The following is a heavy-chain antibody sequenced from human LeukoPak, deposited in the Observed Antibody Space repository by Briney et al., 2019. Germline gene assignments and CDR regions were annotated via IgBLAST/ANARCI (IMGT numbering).Heavy chain of an antibody. D-gene: IGHD6-13*01. V-gene: IGHV6-1*01. CDR2: TYYRSKWYN. J-gene: IGHJ5*02. Sequence: SQTLSLTCAISGDSVSSNSAAWNWIRQSPSRGLEWLGRTYYRSKWYNDYAVSVKSRITINPDTSKNQFSLKLTSVTAADTAVYYCARSSAAEGPTHNWFGPWGQGTLVTVPS. CDR1: GDSVSSNSAA. CDR3: ARSSAAEGPTHNWFGP.